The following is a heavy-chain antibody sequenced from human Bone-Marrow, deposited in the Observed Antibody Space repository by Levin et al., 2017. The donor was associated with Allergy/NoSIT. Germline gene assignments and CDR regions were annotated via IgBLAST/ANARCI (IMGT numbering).Heavy chain of an antibody. CDR2: IGTAADT. V-gene: IGHV3-13*01. CDR3: ARYNYAYNAFVI. CDR1: GFTFRSYD. D-gene: IGHD3-10*01. J-gene: IGHJ3*02. Sequence: ETLSLTCAASGFTFRSYDMHWVRQATGKGLECVSTIGTAADTYYPDSVRGRFTITRDNAKNSLYLQMNGLSAGDTAVYYCARYNYAYNAFVIWGQGTMVTVSS.